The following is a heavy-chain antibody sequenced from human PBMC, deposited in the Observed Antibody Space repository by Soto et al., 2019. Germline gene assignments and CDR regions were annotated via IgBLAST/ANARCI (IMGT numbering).Heavy chain of an antibody. V-gene: IGHV4-39*01. CDR3: ARHPSSGSYYLDY. J-gene: IGHJ4*02. CDR1: GGSISSSSYY. CDR2: IYYSGST. D-gene: IGHD1-26*01. Sequence: PSETLSLTCTVSGGSISSSSYYWGWIRQPPGKGLEWIGSIYYSGSTYYNPSLKSRVTISVDTSKNQFSLKLSSVTAADTAVYYCARHPSSGSYYLDYWGQGTLVTVSS.